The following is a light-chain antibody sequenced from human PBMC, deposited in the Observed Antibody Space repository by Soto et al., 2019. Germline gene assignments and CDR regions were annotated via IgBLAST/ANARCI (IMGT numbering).Light chain of an antibody. V-gene: IGKV1-39*01. Sequence: DIQMTQSPSSLSASVGDRVTITCRASQSIYNYVNWYQQRPGKAPKLLMYAPSTSQNGVPSRFRGSGSGTDFTLTISSLQPEDFAIYYCQQRYSSPIAFGPGTEVYL. CDR2: APS. J-gene: IGKJ3*01. CDR1: QSIYNY. CDR3: QQRYSSPIA.